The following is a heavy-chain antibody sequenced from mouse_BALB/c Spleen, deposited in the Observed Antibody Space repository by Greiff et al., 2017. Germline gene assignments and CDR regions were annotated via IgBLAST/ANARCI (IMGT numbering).Heavy chain of an antibody. CDR2: IWGDGST. Sequence: QVQLKESGPGLVAPSQSLSITCTVSGFSLTGYGVNWVRQPPGKGLEWLGMIWGDGSTDYNSALKSRLGISKENSKSQVFLTMNSLRTDDTARYSCARDEGDGYPYAMDYWGQGTSVTVSS. J-gene: IGHJ4*01. CDR3: ARDEGDGYPYAMDY. CDR1: GFSLTGYG. D-gene: IGHD2-3*01. V-gene: IGHV2-6-7*01.